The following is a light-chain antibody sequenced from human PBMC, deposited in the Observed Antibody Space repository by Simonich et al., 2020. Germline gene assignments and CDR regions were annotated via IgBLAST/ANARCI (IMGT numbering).Light chain of an antibody. J-gene: IGKJ2*01. CDR2: WAS. CDR3: QQYYSTPYT. CDR1: QSVLYSSNNKNY. Sequence: DIVMTQSPDSLAVSLGERATINCKSSQSVLYSSNNKNYLAWHQQKPGQPPKLLIYWASTRASGVPDRFSGSGSGTDFTLTISSLQAEDVAVYYCQQYYSTPYTFGQGTKLEIK. V-gene: IGKV4-1*01.